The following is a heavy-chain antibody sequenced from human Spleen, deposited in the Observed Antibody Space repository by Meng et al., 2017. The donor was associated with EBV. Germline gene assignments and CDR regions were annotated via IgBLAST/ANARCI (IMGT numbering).Heavy chain of an antibody. CDR2: IYLTVST. Sequence: HLQKWGHGCMTRSRLLSHTRSVSGGSVRIGCYYWSWIRQPPGKGLEWIGYIYLTVSTKVHPSLKSRLTISVDTAKNQFSLKLTSVTAADTAVYYCARKLYTDSFFDSWGQGTLVTVFS. CDR3: ARKLYTDSFFDS. J-gene: IGHJ4*02. V-gene: IGHV4-61*01. D-gene: IGHD2-2*02. CDR1: GGSVRIGCYY.